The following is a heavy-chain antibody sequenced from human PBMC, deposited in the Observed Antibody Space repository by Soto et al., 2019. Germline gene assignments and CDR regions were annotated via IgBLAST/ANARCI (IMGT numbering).Heavy chain of an antibody. J-gene: IGHJ5*02. CDR2: INAGNGNT. D-gene: IGHD1-7*01. V-gene: IGHV1-3*01. CDR1: GYTFTSYA. Sequence: ASVKVSCEASGYTFTSYAMHWVRQAPGQRLEWMGWINAGNGNTKYSQKFQGRVTITRDTSASTAYMELSSLRSEDTAVYYCARVAGTTLFDPWGQGTLVTVSS. CDR3: ARVAGTTLFDP.